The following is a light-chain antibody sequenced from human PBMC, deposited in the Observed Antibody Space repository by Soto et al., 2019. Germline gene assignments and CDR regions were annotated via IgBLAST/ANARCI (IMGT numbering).Light chain of an antibody. J-gene: IGLJ1*01. CDR3: SSYTSSSTPLYV. Sequence: QSALTQPASVSGSPGQSITISCTGTSSDVGGYSYVSWYQQHPGKAPKLMIYDVSNRPSGVSNRFSGSKSGNTASLTISGLQAEDEADYYCSSYTSSSTPLYVFGTGTKLTVL. V-gene: IGLV2-14*01. CDR1: SSDVGGYSY. CDR2: DVS.